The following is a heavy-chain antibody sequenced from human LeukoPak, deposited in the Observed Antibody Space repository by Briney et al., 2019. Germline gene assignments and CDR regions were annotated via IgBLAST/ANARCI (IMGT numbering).Heavy chain of an antibody. CDR1: GYTFTSYD. V-gene: IGHV1-8*01. D-gene: IGHD4-11*01. J-gene: IGHJ4*02. CDR2: MNPNSGNT. CDR3: ARGFSSGDYSNYGVLLDFDY. Sequence: GASVKVSCKASGYTFTSYDINWVRQATGQGLEWMGWMNPNSGNTGYAQKFQGRVTMTRNTSISTAYMELSSLRSEDTAVYYCARGFSSGDYSNYGVLLDFDYRGQGTLVTVSS.